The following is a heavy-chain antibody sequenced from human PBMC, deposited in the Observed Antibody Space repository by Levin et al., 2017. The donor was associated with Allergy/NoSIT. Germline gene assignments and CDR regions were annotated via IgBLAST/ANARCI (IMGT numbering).Heavy chain of an antibody. D-gene: IGHD3-10*01. J-gene: IGHJ6*03. CDR1: GYTFTSYG. CDR3: ARVYNGGFRELQIKTTYYYYYMDV. Sequence: GASVKVSCKASGYTFTSYGISWVRQAPGQGLEWMGWISAYNGNTNYAQKLQGRVTMTTDTSTSTAYMELRSLRSDDTAVYYCARVYNGGFRELQIKTTYYYYYMDVWGKGTTVTVSS. V-gene: IGHV1-18*01. CDR2: ISAYNGNT.